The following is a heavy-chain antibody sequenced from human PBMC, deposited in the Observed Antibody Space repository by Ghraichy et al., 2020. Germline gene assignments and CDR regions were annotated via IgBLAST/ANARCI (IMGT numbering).Heavy chain of an antibody. V-gene: IGHV3-23*01. CDR1: GFTFSSYA. J-gene: IGHJ4*02. Sequence: LSLTCAASGFTFSSYAMSWVRQAPGKGLEWVSAISGSGGSTYYADSVKGRFTISRDNSKNTLYLQMNSLRAEDTAVYYCAKDTVEYSSSPGVFDYWGQGTLVTVSS. D-gene: IGHD6-13*01. CDR3: AKDTVEYSSSPGVFDY. CDR2: ISGSGGST.